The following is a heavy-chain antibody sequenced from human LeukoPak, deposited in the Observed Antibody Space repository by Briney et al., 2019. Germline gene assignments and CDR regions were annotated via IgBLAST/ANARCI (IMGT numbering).Heavy chain of an antibody. CDR1: GGSFSGYF. J-gene: IGHJ4*02. Sequence: SETLSLTCAVYGGSFSGYFWSWIRQSPGKGLEWIGEINHRGSTNYNPSLKSRVTISVDTSKNQFSLKLSSVTAADTAVYYCARHTELGGDFDYWGQGTLVTVSS. CDR2: INHRGST. D-gene: IGHD1-14*01. CDR3: ARHTELGGDFDY. V-gene: IGHV4-34*01.